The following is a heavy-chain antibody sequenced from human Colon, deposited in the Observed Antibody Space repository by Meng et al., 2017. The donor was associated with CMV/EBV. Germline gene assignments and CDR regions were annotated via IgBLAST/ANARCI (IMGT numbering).Heavy chain of an antibody. V-gene: IGHV1-18*01. Sequence: ASVKVSCKASGYTFISYDISWLRQAPGQGLEGMGWISTDNGNTNYAQNLQGRITMTTDTSTGTAYMELRTLRSDDTAVYSCASGGRSSIGREPWFDPWGQGTLVTVSS. CDR3: ASGGRSSIGREPWFDP. D-gene: IGHD6-13*01. J-gene: IGHJ5*02. CDR1: GYTFISYD. CDR2: ISTDNGNT.